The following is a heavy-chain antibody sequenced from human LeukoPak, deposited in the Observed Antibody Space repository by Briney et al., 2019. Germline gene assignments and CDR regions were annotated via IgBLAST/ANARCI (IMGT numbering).Heavy chain of an antibody. J-gene: IGHJ6*02. D-gene: IGHD1-26*01. CDR3: AKDPTGIVGAIPNNYGMDV. V-gene: IGHV3-66*01. CDR2: IYSGGST. Sequence: GGSLRLSCAASGFTVSSNYMSWVRQAPGKGLEWVSVIYSGGSTYYADSVKGRFTISRDNSKNTLYLQMNSLRAEDTAVYYCAKDPTGIVGAIPNNYGMDVWGQGTTVTVSS. CDR1: GFTVSSNY.